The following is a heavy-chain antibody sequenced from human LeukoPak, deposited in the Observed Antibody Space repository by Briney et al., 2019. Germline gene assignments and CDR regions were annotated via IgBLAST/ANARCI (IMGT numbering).Heavy chain of an antibody. CDR2: INTDGRST. CDR3: TRGFWGWEVDY. J-gene: IGHJ4*02. Sequence: GGSLRLSCEASGFTFSSYWMHWVRQAPGKGLVWVSRINTDGRSTEYADSGRGRFTISRDNAKNTLYLQMNSLRADDTAVYYCTRGFWGWEVDYWGQGVLVTVSS. D-gene: IGHD3-16*01. CDR1: GFTFSSYW. V-gene: IGHV3-74*03.